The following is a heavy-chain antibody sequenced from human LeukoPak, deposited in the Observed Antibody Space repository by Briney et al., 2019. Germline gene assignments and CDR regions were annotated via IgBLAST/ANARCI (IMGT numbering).Heavy chain of an antibody. CDR1: GGSISGYY. Sequence: SETLSLTCTVSGGSISGYYWNWIRQPPGKGLEWIGYIYYSGSTNYNPSLKSRVTISVDTSKNQFSLKLSSVTAADTAVYYCARVINCSGGSCYYYYMDVWGKGTTVTVSS. CDR2: IYYSGST. CDR3: ARVINCSGGSCYYYYMDV. J-gene: IGHJ6*03. V-gene: IGHV4-59*01. D-gene: IGHD2-15*01.